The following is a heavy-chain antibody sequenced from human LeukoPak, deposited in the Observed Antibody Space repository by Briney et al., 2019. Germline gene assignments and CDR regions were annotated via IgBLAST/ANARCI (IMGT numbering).Heavy chain of an antibody. CDR3: AREYSGSNSLTVDY. D-gene: IGHD1-26*01. V-gene: IGHV4-4*07. CDR1: GGSISSYY. CDR2: IYTSGST. J-gene: IGHJ4*02. Sequence: SETLSLTCTVSGGSISSYYWSWIRQPAGKGLEWIGRIYTSGSTNYNPSLKSRVTMSVDTSKNQFSLKLSSVTAADTAVYYCAREYSGSNSLTVDYWGQGALVTVSS.